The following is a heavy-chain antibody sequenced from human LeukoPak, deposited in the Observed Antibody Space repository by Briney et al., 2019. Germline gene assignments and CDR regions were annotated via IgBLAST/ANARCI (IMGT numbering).Heavy chain of an antibody. V-gene: IGHV4-59*08. D-gene: IGHD1-26*01. CDR3: ATYSGNYNNFEY. Sequence: SETLSLTCSFSGGSISSYYWRWIRQPPGKGLEWIGYIYYIGRTSYNPSLKSRVTISVDTSKNQFSLKLTSVTAADTAVYYCATYSGNYNNFEYWGQGTLVTVSS. CDR2: IYYIGRT. J-gene: IGHJ4*02. CDR1: GGSISSYY.